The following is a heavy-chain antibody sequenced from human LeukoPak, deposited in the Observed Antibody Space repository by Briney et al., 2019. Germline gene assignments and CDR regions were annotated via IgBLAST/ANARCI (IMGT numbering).Heavy chain of an antibody. V-gene: IGHV4-39*01. CDR3: ARQTGFWSGYQLYFDY. D-gene: IGHD3-3*01. CDR2: IYYSGTT. CDR1: GGSITSRSYY. Sequence: SETLSLPCTVSGGSITSRSYYWGWIRQPPGKGLEWIGSIYYSGTTYYNPSLESRVAISVDTSKNQFSLRLTSVSVADTAVYFCARQTGFWSGYQLYFDYWGQGSLVTVSS. J-gene: IGHJ4*02.